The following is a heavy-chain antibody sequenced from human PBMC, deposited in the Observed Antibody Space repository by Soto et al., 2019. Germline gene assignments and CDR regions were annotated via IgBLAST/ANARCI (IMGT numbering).Heavy chain of an antibody. CDR1: GFTFSTYA. CDR2: ISKDGSNK. CDR3: ARVRSRVRLSYYYGMDV. V-gene: IGHV3-30-3*01. Sequence: QVQLVESGGGVVQPGMSLRLSCAASGFTFSTYAMHWVRQAPGKGLEWVAVISKDGSNKYYADSVKGRFTISRDNSKNTLYLQMNSLRAEDTAVYYCARVRSRVRLSYYYGMDVWGQGTTVTVS. J-gene: IGHJ6*02.